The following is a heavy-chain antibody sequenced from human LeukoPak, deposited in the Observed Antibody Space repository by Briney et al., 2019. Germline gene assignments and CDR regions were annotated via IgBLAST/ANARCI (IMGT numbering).Heavy chain of an antibody. CDR1: GGSISSYY. CDR3: ARDFSAAFDI. D-gene: IGHD2/OR15-2a*01. J-gene: IGHJ3*02. V-gene: IGHV4-4*07. CDR2: IYTSGST. Sequence: PSETLSLARTVAGGSISSYYWSWIRQPAGKGLEWIGRIYTSGSTNYTPSLKSRVTISLDTSKNQFSLKLSSVTAADTAVYYCARDFSAAFDIWGQGTMVTASS.